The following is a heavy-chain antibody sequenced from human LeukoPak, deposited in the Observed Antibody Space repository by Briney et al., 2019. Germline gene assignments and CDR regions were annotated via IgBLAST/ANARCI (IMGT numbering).Heavy chain of an antibody. CDR1: GFTXSNYY. CDR2: INTIGTTI. V-gene: IGHV3-11*01. D-gene: IGHD2/OR15-2a*01. J-gene: IGHJ3*01. Sequence: GXXRLSXXASGFTXSNYYMSWIRQAPGKGLEWVSYINTIGTTIYYADSLKGRFTISRDNAKNSLSLQMDSLRAEDTAVYYCARGDFGRYAFDFWGQGTMVTVSS. CDR3: ARGDFGRYAFDF.